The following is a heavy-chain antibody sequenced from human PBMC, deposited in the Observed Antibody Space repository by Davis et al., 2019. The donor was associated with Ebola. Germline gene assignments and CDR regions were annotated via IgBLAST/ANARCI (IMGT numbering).Heavy chain of an antibody. CDR1: GFIVSSNY. CDR3: AREGHMDV. J-gene: IGHJ6*02. CDR2: IYSGGSI. Sequence: GESLKISCAASGFIVSSNYMNWVRQAPGKGLEWVSVIYSGGSIYYADSVKGRFTISRDKSKNTVYLQMNSLRDEDTAVYYCAREGHMDVWGQGTTVIVSS. V-gene: IGHV3-53*01.